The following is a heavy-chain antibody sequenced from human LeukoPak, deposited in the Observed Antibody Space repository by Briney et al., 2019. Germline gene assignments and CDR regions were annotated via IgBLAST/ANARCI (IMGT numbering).Heavy chain of an antibody. CDR2: ISAYNGNT. V-gene: IGHV1-18*01. J-gene: IGHJ6*02. CDR1: GYTFTSYG. CDR3: ARDSLGYCSSTSCPQYYYYGMDV. Sequence: ASVKVSCKASGYTFTSYGISWVRQAPGQGLEWMGWISAYNGNTNYAQKLQGRVTMTTDTSTSTAYMELRSLRSDDTAVYYCARDSLGYCSSTSCPQYYYYGMDVWGQETTVTVSS. D-gene: IGHD2-2*01.